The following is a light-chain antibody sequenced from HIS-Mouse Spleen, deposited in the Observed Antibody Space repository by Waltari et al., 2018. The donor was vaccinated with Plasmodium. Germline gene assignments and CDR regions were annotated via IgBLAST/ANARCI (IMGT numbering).Light chain of an antibody. J-gene: IGKJ1*01. CDR2: KAS. CDR1: QSISSW. V-gene: IGKV1-5*03. CDR3: QQYNSYSWT. Sequence: DLQMTQSPPTLSASVGDRVTITCRASQSISSWLAWYQQKPGKAPKLLIYKASSLESGVPSRFSGSGSGTEFTRTISSLQPDDFATYYCQQYNSYSWTFGQGTKVEIK.